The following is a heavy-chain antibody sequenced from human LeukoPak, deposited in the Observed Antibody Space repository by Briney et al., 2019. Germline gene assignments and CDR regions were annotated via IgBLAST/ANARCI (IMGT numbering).Heavy chain of an antibody. V-gene: IGHV3-48*01. CDR3: ATGFWGYCNRNSCPLDN. J-gene: IGHJ4*02. CDR2: IISTGSTT. D-gene: IGHD2-2*01. CDR1: GFTFSSYS. Sequence: PGGSLRLSCAASGFTFSSYSMNWVRQAPGKGLEWISYIISTGSTTYYADSVKGRFTISRDNANNSLSLQMSSLRAEDTAVYYCATGFWGYCNRNSCPLDNWGQGTLVTVAS.